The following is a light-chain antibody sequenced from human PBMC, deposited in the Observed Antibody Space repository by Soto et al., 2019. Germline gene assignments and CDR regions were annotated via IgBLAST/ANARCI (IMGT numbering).Light chain of an antibody. V-gene: IGLV2-14*01. J-gene: IGLJ1*01. Sequence: QSALSQPASVSGSPGQKITISCTGTSTDVGGYNAVSWYQHHPGKASKLIIYEVTHRPSGVSDRFSASKSGNTASLTISGLQAEDEADYYCNSFRVSHLYVFGTGTKLTVL. CDR1: STDVGGYNA. CDR2: EVT. CDR3: NSFRVSHLYV.